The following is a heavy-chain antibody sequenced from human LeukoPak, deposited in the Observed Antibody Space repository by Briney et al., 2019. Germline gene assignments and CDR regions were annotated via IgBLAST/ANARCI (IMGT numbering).Heavy chain of an antibody. J-gene: IGHJ4*02. CDR2: INPNSGGT. CDR1: GYTFIDYY. Sequence: ASVKVSCKTSGYTFIDYYVHWVRKAPGQGLEWLGWINPNSGGTSNAQMLQGRVTMTRDTSISTAYMELSRLRSEDTAVYYCARSLYGSGSYTDYWGQGTLVTVSS. V-gene: IGHV1-2*02. CDR3: ARSLYGSGSYTDY. D-gene: IGHD3-10*01.